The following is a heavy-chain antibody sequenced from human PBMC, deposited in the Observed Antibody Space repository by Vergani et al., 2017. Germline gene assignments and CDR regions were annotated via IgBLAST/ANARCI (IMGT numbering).Heavy chain of an antibody. D-gene: IGHD1/OR15-1a*01. CDR1: GGSISSYY. Sequence: QVQLQESGPGLVKPSETLSLTCTVSGGSISSYYWSWIRQPPGKGLEWIGYIYYSGSTNYNPSLTSRVTISVDTSKNQFSLKLSSVTAADTAVYYCARGDNWNKFDYWGQGTLFTVSS. CDR2: IYYSGST. CDR3: ARGDNWNKFDY. J-gene: IGHJ4*02. V-gene: IGHV4-59*01.